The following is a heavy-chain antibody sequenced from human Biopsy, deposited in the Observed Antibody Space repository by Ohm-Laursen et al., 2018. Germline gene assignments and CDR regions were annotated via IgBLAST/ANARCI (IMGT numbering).Heavy chain of an antibody. J-gene: IGHJ6*02. CDR3: ARPMSRVVAYGMDV. D-gene: IGHD2-15*01. CDR1: GLRFSMNA. V-gene: IGHV3-23*01. CDR2: IGGSGGGT. Sequence: SLRLSCAASGLRFSMNAMSWVRQAPGKGLEWVSAIGGSGGGTYYADSVKGRFTISRDDSKNTVYLQMNSLRVEDRAVYYCARPMSRVVAYGMDVWGQGTTVTVSS.